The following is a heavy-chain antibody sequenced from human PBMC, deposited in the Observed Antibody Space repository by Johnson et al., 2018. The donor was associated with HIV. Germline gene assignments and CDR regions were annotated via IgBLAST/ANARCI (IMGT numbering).Heavy chain of an antibody. Sequence: EKLVESGGGLVQPGRSLRLSCAASGFSFDDYGMHWVRQVPGKGLEWVSFISSSGSTIYYADSVKGRFTISRDNAKNSLYLQMNSLRAEDTAVYYCARGTPWDAFDIWGQGTMVTVSS. V-gene: IGHV3-48*03. CDR2: ISSSGSTI. J-gene: IGHJ3*02. CDR1: GFSFDDYG. CDR3: ARGTPWDAFDI.